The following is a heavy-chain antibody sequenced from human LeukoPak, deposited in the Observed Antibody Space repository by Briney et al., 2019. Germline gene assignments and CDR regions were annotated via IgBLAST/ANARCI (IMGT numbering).Heavy chain of an antibody. D-gene: IGHD2-2*01. Sequence: SVTVSLKSTGGDLSRYGLRWLRLAPAQGLAWMGVIIPIFGAENYAQQLQGSVTITTDESTRAVYMELSSLRSEDTAVYYCARDRIPAAPSYSYLCLDVSGKEAKVTVSS. V-gene: IGHV1-69*05. CDR3: ARDRIPAAPSYSYLCLDV. CDR2: IIPIFGAE. CDR1: GGDLSRYG. J-gene: IGHJ6*03.